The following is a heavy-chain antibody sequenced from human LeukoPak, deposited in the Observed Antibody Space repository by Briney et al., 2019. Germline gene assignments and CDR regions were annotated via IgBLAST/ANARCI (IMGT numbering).Heavy chain of an antibody. J-gene: IGHJ6*03. CDR2: INHSGST. Sequence: KTSETLSLTCAVYGGSFSGYYWSWIRQPPGKGLEWIGEINHSGSTNYNPSLKSRVTISVDTSKNQFSLKLSSVTAADTDVYYCARERKLAYCGGDCYSYYYYYMDVWGKGTTVTVSS. CDR1: GGSFSGYY. CDR3: ARERKLAYCGGDCYSYYYYYMDV. V-gene: IGHV4-34*01. D-gene: IGHD2-21*01.